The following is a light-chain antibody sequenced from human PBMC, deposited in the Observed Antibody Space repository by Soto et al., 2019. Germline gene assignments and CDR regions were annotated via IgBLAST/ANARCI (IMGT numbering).Light chain of an antibody. CDR1: QSISTY. CDR2: AAS. J-gene: IGKJ4*01. V-gene: IGKV1-39*01. Sequence: EIQLTQSPSSLSASVGDRVTITCRASQSISTYLNWYQQKPGEAPKFLIYAASRLESGVPSRFSCSGSGTEFTLTIVGLQHEDFSTYYCQKSYTNTRLTFGGGTKVELK. CDR3: QKSYTNTRLT.